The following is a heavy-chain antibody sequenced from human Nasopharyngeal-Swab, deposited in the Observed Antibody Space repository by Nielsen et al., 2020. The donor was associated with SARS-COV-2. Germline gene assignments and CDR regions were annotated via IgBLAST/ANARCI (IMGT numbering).Heavy chain of an antibody. D-gene: IGHD5-18*01. J-gene: IGHJ6*03. CDR1: GGSISSSSYY. CDR3: ARTIGASRGYSYGSYYYMDV. Sequence: SETLSLTCTVSGGSISSSSYYWIWIRQPPGKGLEWIGYIYYSGSTNYNPSLKSRVTISVDTSKNQFSLKLSSVTAADTAVYYCARTIGASRGYSYGSYYYMDVWGKGTTVTVSS. CDR2: IYYSGST. V-gene: IGHV4-61*01.